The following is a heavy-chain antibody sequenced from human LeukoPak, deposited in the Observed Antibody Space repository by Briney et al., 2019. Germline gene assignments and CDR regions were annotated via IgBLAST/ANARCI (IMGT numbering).Heavy chain of an antibody. D-gene: IGHD3-22*01. CDR2: ISGSGGST. V-gene: IGHV3-23*01. J-gene: IGHJ4*02. CDR3: AKGNYYFDSSGYFHFDS. CDR1: GFTFSSYA. Sequence: GGSLRLSCAASGFTFSSYAMSWVRQAPGKGLEWVSAISGSGGSTYYADSVKGRFTISRDNSKNTLYLQMNSLRVEDTAIYYCAKGNYYFDSSGYFHFDSWGQGTLVTVSA.